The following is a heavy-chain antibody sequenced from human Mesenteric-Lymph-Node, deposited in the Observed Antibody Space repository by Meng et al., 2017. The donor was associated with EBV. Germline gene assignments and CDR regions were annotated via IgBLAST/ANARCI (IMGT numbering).Heavy chain of an antibody. Sequence: QVQLQQSGSGLVKPSQTLSLTCAISGDIVSSNSAPWHWIRQSPSRGLEWLGRTYYRSKWYHEYAVSVKSRITISPDTPKNQFSLQLNSMTPEDTAVYYCARGINGGCGDWGQGTMVTVSS. J-gene: IGHJ4*02. CDR1: GDIVSSNSAP. CDR2: TYYRSKWYH. V-gene: IGHV6-1*02. D-gene: IGHD4-23*01. CDR3: ARGINGGCGD.